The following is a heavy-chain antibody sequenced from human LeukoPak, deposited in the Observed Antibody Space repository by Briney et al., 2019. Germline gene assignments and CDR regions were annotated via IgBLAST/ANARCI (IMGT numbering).Heavy chain of an antibody. CDR3: ARGGPTVGTDY. CDR2: IKEDGSEK. Sequence: GSLRLSCAGSGFTFRNYWMNWVRQAPGKGLEWVANIKEDGSEKYYVDSVKGRFTVSRDNAKNSLYLQINSLRADDTAVYYCARGGPTVGTDYWGQGTLVTVSS. V-gene: IGHV3-7*01. J-gene: IGHJ4*02. CDR1: GFTFRNYW. D-gene: IGHD1-26*01.